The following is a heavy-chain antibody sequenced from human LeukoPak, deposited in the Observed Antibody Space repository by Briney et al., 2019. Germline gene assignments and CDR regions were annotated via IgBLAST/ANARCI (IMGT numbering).Heavy chain of an antibody. CDR3: ARVTFGGSSWPDFDY. V-gene: IGHV1-2*04. CDR1: GYTFTGYY. J-gene: IGHJ4*02. D-gene: IGHD6-13*01. Sequence: ASVQVSCKASGYTFTGYYMHWVRQAPGQGLEWMGWINPNSGGTNYAQKFQDWVTMTRDTSISTAYMELSRLRSDDTAVYYCARVTFGGSSWPDFDYWGQGTLVTFSS. CDR2: INPNSGGT.